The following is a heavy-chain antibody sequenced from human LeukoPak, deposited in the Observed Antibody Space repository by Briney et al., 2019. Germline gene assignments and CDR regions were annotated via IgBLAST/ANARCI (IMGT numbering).Heavy chain of an antibody. CDR3: ARDRRYYDSSGYYYYYYGMDV. D-gene: IGHD3-22*01. CDR2: INPSGGST. J-gene: IGHJ6*02. V-gene: IGHV1-46*01. CDR1: GYTFTSYY. Sequence: ASVKVSCKASGYTFTSYYMHWVRQAPGQGLEWMGIINPSGGSTSYAQKFQGRVTMTRDTSTSTVYMELSSLRSEGTAVYYCARDRRYYDSSGYYYYYYGMDVWGQGTTVTVSS.